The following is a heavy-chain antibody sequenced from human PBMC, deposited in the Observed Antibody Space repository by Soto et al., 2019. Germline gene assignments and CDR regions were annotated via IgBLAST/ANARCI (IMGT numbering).Heavy chain of an antibody. V-gene: IGHV3-21*01. J-gene: IGHJ6*02. CDR3: ARDSRIFGVVNEHHYYYGMDV. CDR1: GFTFSSYS. CDR2: ISSSSSYI. Sequence: EVQLVESGGGLVKPGGSLRLSCAASGFTFSSYSMNWVRQAPGKGLEWVSSISSSSSYIYYADSVKGRFTISRDNAKNSLYLQMNSLRAEDTAVYYCARDSRIFGVVNEHHYYYGMDVWGQGTTVTVSS. D-gene: IGHD3-3*01.